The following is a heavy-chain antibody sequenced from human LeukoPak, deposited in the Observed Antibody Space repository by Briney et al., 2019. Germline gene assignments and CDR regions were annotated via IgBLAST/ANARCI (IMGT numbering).Heavy chain of an antibody. J-gene: IGHJ4*02. CDR1: GFTFSTYW. CDR3: ARGVYQLDY. CDR2: MNEDGSEK. Sequence: GGSLRLSCXASGFTFSTYWMSWVRQAPGKGLEWVANMNEDGSEKYYVDSVKGRFTISRDNAKNSLYLQMNSLRAEDTAVYYCARGVYQLDYWGQGTLVTVSS. V-gene: IGHV3-7*01. D-gene: IGHD2-2*02.